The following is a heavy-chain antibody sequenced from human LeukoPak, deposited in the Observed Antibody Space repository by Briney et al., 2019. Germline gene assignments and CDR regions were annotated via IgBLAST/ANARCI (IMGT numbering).Heavy chain of an antibody. CDR3: ARGTFGDFN. D-gene: IGHD4-17*01. CDR2: INSDGSDT. V-gene: IGHV3-74*01. Sequence: GGSLRLSCAASGFTVSTYWMHWVRQAPGKGPVWVSRINSDGSDTTYADSVKGRFTISRDNAKNTVYLQMNSLRAEDTAVYYCARGTFGDFNWGPGTLVSVSS. CDR1: GFTVSTYW. J-gene: IGHJ4*02.